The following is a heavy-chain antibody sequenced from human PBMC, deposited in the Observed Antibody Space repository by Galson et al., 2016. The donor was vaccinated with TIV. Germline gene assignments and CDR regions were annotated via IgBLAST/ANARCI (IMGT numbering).Heavy chain of an antibody. D-gene: IGHD6-13*01. CDR2: ISSSNSYI. CDR3: AREYETGYSSSWYRFDP. CDR1: GFSFSTYT. V-gene: IGHV3-21*01. Sequence: SLRLSCAASGFSFSTYTMNWVRQAPGKGLEWVSSISSSNSYISYADSVKGRFTISRDNAKNSLYLQMNSLRAADTAVYYCAREYETGYSSSWYRFDPWGQGALVTVS. J-gene: IGHJ5*02.